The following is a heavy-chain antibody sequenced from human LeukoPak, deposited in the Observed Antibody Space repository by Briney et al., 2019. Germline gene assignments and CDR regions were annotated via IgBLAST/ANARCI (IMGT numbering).Heavy chain of an antibody. Sequence: SETLSLTCTVSGGSISSYYWSWIRQPPGKGLEWIGSIYYSGSTYYNPSLKSRVTISVDTSKNQFSLKLSSVTAADTAVYYCARHGSYHPDAFDIWGQGTMVTVSS. CDR1: GGSISSYY. J-gene: IGHJ3*02. CDR3: ARHGSYHPDAFDI. CDR2: IYYSGST. V-gene: IGHV4-59*05. D-gene: IGHD1-26*01.